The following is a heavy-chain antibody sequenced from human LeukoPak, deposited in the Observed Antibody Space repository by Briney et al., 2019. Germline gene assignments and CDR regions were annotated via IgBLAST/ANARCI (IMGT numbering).Heavy chain of an antibody. V-gene: IGHV7-4-1*02. CDR3: ARAYQPLGGLSLPDY. J-gene: IGHJ4*02. CDR2: INPNTGNP. Sequence: ASVKVSCKASGYSFNTYAMNWLRQAPGQGLEWMGWINPNTGNPTYAPGFTGRFVFSFDTSVSTAYLQISGLKADDTAVYYCARAYQPLGGLSLPDYWGQGTLVSVSS. D-gene: IGHD3-16*02. CDR1: GYSFNTYA.